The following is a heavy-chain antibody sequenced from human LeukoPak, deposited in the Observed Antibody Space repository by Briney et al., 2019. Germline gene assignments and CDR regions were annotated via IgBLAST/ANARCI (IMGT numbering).Heavy chain of an antibody. CDR3: AKRYSGYDSTAPLSIAVAGTAFDY. CDR1: GFTFSSYA. J-gene: IGHJ4*02. D-gene: IGHD5-12*01. V-gene: IGHV3-23*01. Sequence: GRSLRLSCAASGFTFSSYAMSWVRQAPGKGLEWVSAISGSGGSTYYADSVKGRFTISRDNSKNTLYLQMNSLRAEDTAVYYCAKRYSGYDSTAPLSIAVAGTAFDYWGQGTLVTVSS. CDR2: ISGSGGST.